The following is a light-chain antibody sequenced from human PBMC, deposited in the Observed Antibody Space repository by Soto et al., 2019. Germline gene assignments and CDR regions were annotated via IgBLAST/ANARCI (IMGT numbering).Light chain of an antibody. J-gene: IGKJ4*01. Sequence: DIQMTQSPSSLSASVGDRVTITCLASQDITNYLNWYQQKPGKAPKLLIYDASDLETGVPSRFSGSGSGTDFTFTISSLQPEDTATYYCQQYDHLVTFGGGTKVDIK. CDR3: QQYDHLVT. CDR1: QDITNY. CDR2: DAS. V-gene: IGKV1-33*01.